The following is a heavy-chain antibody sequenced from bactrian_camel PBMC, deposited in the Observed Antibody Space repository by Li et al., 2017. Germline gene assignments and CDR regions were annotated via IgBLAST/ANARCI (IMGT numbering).Heavy chain of an antibody. Sequence: LSCVASGDTDNMNCMGWFRQRGGDREGVGALFTGGGVAMTDHTVRSRITISEDYAQHTMYLQMNSLRPEDTAMYYCAAVAEGRTVEGGVSLWTLFESGYWGQGTQVTVS. CDR3: AAVAEGRTVEGGVSLWTLFESGY. CDR1: GDTDNMNC. V-gene: IGHV3S54*01. J-gene: IGHJ4*01. CDR2: LFTGGGVA. D-gene: IGHD3*01.